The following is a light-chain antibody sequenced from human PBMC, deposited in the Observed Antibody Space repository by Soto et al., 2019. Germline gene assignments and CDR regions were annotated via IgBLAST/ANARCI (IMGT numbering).Light chain of an antibody. CDR2: EGT. CDR3: CSYAGSSAYVV. Sequence: QSALTQPASVSGSPGQSITISCTGTSSDVGTYNLVSWYQQHPGKAPKLMIYEGTRRSSGVSNRFSGSKSGNTASLTISGLQGEDEADYYCCSYAGSSAYVVFGGGTKVTVL. CDR1: SSDVGTYNL. J-gene: IGLJ2*01. V-gene: IGLV2-23*01.